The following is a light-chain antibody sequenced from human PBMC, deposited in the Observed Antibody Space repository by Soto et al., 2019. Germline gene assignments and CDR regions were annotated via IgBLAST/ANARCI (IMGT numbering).Light chain of an antibody. J-gene: IGKJ1*01. V-gene: IGKV1-27*01. CDR3: QKYNSALGK. CDR1: QGISNY. CDR2: AAS. Sequence: DIQMTQSPSSLSASVGDRVTITCRASQGISNYLAWYQQKPGKVPKLLIYAASTLQSGVPSRFSGSGSGTDFTLTIRSLQTADVATYYCQKYNSALGKFGQGTKVEIK.